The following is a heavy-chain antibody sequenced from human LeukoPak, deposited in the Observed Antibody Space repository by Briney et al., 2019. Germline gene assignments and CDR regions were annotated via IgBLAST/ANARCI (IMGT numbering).Heavy chain of an antibody. CDR1: GYTFTSYG. V-gene: IGHV1-18*01. CDR2: ISAYNGNT. J-gene: IGHJ5*02. Sequence: ASVKVSCKASGYTFTSYGISWVRQAPGQGLEWMGWISAYNGNTNYAQKLQGRVTMTTDTSTSTAYMELRSLRSDDTAVYYCARGWTRGYYGSGSYYPWFDPWGQGTLVTVSS. CDR3: ARGWTRGYYGSGSYYPWFDP. D-gene: IGHD3-10*01.